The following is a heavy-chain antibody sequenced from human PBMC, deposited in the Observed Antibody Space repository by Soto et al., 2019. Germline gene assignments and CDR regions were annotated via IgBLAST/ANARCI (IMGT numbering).Heavy chain of an antibody. J-gene: IGHJ4*02. D-gene: IGHD1-26*01. CDR2: IKSDASTI. CDR1: GFTFSSYC. Sequence: GXSLRLSCAASGFTFSSYCIHWVRQVPGKGLVWVSRIKSDASTIMYADSVKGRFTISRDNAKNTLYLQVNSLRNEDTAVYYCVRGGSANYYGLFDSWGQGTLVTVSS. V-gene: IGHV3-74*03. CDR3: VRGGSANYYGLFDS.